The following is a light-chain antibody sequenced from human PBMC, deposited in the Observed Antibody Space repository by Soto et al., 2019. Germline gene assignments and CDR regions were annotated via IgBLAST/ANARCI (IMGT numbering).Light chain of an antibody. CDR2: SND. J-gene: IGLJ2*01. CDR3: AAWDDSLNGVV. CDR1: SSNIGSNT. Sequence: QSVLTQPPSASGTPGQRVTISCSGSSSNIGSNTVNWYQQLPRTAPKLLIYSNDQRPSGVTDRFSGSKSGTSASLAISGLQSADEADYYCAAWDDSLNGVVCGGGTKLTVL. V-gene: IGLV1-44*01.